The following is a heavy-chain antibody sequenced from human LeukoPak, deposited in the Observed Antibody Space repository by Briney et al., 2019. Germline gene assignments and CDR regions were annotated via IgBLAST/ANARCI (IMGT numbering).Heavy chain of an antibody. V-gene: IGHV4-59*01. CDR1: GGPISSYY. CDR3: ARNVRFSSDAFDI. CDR2: IYYSGNT. Sequence: PSETLSLTCTVSGGPISSYYWSWIRQPPGKGLEWIGYIYYSGNTNYNPSLKSRVTISVDTSKNQFSLKLSSVTAADTAVYYCARNVRFSSDAFDIWGQGTMVTVSS. J-gene: IGHJ3*02. D-gene: IGHD3-3*01.